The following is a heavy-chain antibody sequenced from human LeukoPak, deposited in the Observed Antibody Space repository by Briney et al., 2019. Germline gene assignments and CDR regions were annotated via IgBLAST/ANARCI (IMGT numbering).Heavy chain of an antibody. Sequence: ASVKVSCEASGYTFTNYYMHWVRQAPGQGLEWMGIINSSGGSTTYAQKFQGRVTMTRDTSTSTVYMEVSSLRSEDTAMYYCARQAQTAFDIWGQGIMVTVSS. CDR2: INSSGGST. CDR3: ARQAQTAFDI. D-gene: IGHD6-6*01. CDR1: GYTFTNYY. V-gene: IGHV1-46*01. J-gene: IGHJ3*02.